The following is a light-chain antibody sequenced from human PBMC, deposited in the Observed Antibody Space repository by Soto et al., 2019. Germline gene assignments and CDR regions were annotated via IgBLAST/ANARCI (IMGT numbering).Light chain of an antibody. V-gene: IGKV1-39*01. Sequence: DIQMTQSPSSLSASVGDRVTITCRASQSISNYLNWYQQKPWKAPKLVIYATFSLQSGIPSRFSGSVSGTDFTLTISSLQPEDFATYYCQQSYSTHPYTCGQGTRLDIK. CDR3: QQSYSTHPYT. J-gene: IGKJ2*01. CDR1: QSISNY. CDR2: ATF.